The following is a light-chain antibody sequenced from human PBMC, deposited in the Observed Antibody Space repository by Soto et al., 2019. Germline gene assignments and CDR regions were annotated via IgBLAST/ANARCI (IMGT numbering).Light chain of an antibody. V-gene: IGKV3-11*01. CDR3: QKRSNWPPLT. CDR2: DAS. J-gene: IGKJ4*01. CDR1: QSVSSG. Sequence: EIVLTQSPATLSLSPGDRATFSCRASQSVSSGLVWYQQKPGQAPRLIIYDASNRATGIPARFSGSASETDFSLTISSLEPEDFAVYYCQKRSNWPPLTFGGGTKVEIK.